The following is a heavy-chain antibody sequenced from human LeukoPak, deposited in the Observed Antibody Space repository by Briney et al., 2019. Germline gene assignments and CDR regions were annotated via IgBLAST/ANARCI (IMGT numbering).Heavy chain of an antibody. V-gene: IGHV1-18*01. CDR1: GYTFTSYG. D-gene: IGHD6-6*01. CDR3: ARAPFEYSSSPFGY. Sequence: ASVKVSCKASGYTFTSYGISWVRQAPGQGLEWMGWISAYNGNTNYAQKLQGRVTMTTDTSTSTAYMELRSLRSDDTAVYYCARAPFEYSSSPFGYWGQGTLVTVSS. CDR2: ISAYNGNT. J-gene: IGHJ4*02.